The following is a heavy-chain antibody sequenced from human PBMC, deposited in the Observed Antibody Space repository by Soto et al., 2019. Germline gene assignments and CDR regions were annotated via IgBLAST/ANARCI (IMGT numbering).Heavy chain of an antibody. V-gene: IGHV3-33*01. J-gene: IGHJ6*02. Sequence: QVQVVESGGGVVQPGRSLRLSCAASGFTFSSFGMHWVRQAPGKGLEWVSLLWYDGSKKSYVDSVKGRFTISRDNSRNTVYLQMNSMRADDTAVYYCARDASYYSLWSGYYPSRNGMDVWGQGTTVTVSS. CDR3: ARDASYYSLWSGYYPSRNGMDV. CDR1: GFTFSSFG. D-gene: IGHD3-3*01. CDR2: LWYDGSKK.